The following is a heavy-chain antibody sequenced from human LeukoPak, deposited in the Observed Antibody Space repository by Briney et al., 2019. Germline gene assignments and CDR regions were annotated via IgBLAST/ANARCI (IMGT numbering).Heavy chain of an antibody. CDR2: IHYDGSEK. V-gene: IGHV3-7*03. D-gene: IGHD4-23*01. Sequence: GGSLRLSCAVSGLTFGTFWMTWVRQAPGKGLEWVANIHYDGSEKNYVDSVKGRFTISRDNSKNTLYLQTNSLRAEDTAVYYCAKDKGRGGNLTFDYWGQGTLVAVSS. J-gene: IGHJ4*02. CDR3: AKDKGRGGNLTFDY. CDR1: GLTFGTFW.